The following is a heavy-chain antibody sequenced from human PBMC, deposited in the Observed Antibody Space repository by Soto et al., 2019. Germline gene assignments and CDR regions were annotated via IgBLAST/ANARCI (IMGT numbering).Heavy chain of an antibody. D-gene: IGHD1-26*01. Sequence: GGSLRLSCAASGFTFSSYAMSWVRQAPGKGLEWVSAISGSGGSTYYADSVKGRFTISRDNSKNTLYLQMNSLRAEDTAVYYCATTPIGRMAFDSWGQGTMVTVSS. V-gene: IGHV3-23*01. CDR1: GFTFSSYA. J-gene: IGHJ3*02. CDR2: ISGSGGST. CDR3: ATTPIGRMAFDS.